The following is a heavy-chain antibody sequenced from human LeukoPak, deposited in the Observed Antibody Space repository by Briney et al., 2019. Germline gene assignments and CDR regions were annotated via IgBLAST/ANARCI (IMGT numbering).Heavy chain of an antibody. CDR2: TRYDGSNK. D-gene: IGHD3-16*01. Sequence: GGSLRLSCAASGFTFSSYGMYWVRQAPGKGLEWVAFTRYDGSNKYYADSVKGRFTISRDNSKNTLYLQMNSLRAEDTAVYYCAREGDRAWQPFDYWGQGTLVTVSS. V-gene: IGHV3-30*02. CDR1: GFTFSSYG. CDR3: AREGDRAWQPFDY. J-gene: IGHJ4*02.